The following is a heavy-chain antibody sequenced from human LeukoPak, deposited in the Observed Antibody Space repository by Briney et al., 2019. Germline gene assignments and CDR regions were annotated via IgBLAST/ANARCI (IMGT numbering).Heavy chain of an antibody. CDR1: GFTVSSNY. D-gene: IGHD6-19*01. J-gene: IGHJ4*02. CDR3: ARDPLGSGWPY. CDR2: IYSGGST. Sequence: GGSLRLSCAASGFTVSSNYMSWVRQAPGKGLEWVSVIYSGGSTYYADSVKGRFTISRDNSKNTLYLQMNSLRTEDTAVYYCARDPLGSGWPYWGQGTLVTVSS. V-gene: IGHV3-66*02.